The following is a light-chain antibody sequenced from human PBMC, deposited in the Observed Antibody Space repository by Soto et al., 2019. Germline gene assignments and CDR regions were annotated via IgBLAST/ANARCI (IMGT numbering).Light chain of an antibody. J-gene: IGLJ3*02. V-gene: IGLV1-51*02. CDR1: SSNIGSNY. Sequence: QSVLTQPPSVSAAPGQKVTISCSGSSSNIGSNYVSWYQQLPGTAPKLLIYENNKRPSGIPDRFSGSKSGTSATLGITGLQTGDEADYYCGTWDSSLGPWVFGGGTKVTVL. CDR3: GTWDSSLGPWV. CDR2: ENN.